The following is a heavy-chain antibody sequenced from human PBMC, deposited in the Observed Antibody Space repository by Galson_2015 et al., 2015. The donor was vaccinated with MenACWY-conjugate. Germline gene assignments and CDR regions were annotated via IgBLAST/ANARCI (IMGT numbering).Heavy chain of an antibody. V-gene: IGHV3-66*01. CDR1: GFTVSSNY. CDR3: ASAYSSSFSFYY. CDR2: IYSGGST. J-gene: IGHJ4*02. Sequence: SLRLSCAASGFTVSSNYMSWVRQAPGKGLEWVSVIYSGGSTYYADSVKGRFTISRDNSKNTLYLQMNSLRAEDTAVYYCASAYSSSFSFYYWGQGTLVTVSS. D-gene: IGHD6-13*01.